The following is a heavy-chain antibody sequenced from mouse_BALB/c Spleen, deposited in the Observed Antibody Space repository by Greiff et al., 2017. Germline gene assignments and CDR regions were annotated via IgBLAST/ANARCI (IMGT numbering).Heavy chain of an antibody. Sequence: QVQLKESGAELVKPGASVKLSCKASGYTFTSYYMYWVKQRPGQGLEWIGGINPSNGGTNFNEKFKSKATLTVDKSSSTAYMQLSSLTSEDSAVYYCTRSSGDYAMDYWGQGTSVTVSS. CDR1: GYTFTSYY. V-gene: IGHV1S81*02. J-gene: IGHJ4*01. CDR3: TRSSGDYAMDY. CDR2: INPSNGGT.